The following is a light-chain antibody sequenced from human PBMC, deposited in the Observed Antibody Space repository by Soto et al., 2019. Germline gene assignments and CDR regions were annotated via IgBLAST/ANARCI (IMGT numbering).Light chain of an antibody. CDR3: QTWGTDVSV. CDR1: SGHSSYA. Sequence: QSVLTQWPSASASLGASVKLTCTLSSGHSSYAIAWHQQQPEKGPRFLMRLNSDGSHNKGYGIPDRFSGSSSGAERYLTISSLQSEDGADYYCQTWGTDVSVFGGGTQLTVL. J-gene: IGLJ7*01. V-gene: IGLV4-69*01. CDR2: LNSDGSH.